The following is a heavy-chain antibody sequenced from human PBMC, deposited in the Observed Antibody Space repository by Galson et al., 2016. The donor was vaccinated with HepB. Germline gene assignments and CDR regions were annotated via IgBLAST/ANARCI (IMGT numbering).Heavy chain of an antibody. V-gene: IGHV3-33*01. CDR2: IWSDGSNK. D-gene: IGHD1-7*01. Sequence: AASGFLFSSYGMHWVRQAPGKGLAWVAGIWSDGSNKYYADSVKGRFTISRDNSKNTLYLQMNSLRAEDTAVYYCARDWLELRHYYYMDVWGKGTTVTVSS. J-gene: IGHJ6*03. CDR1: GFLFSSYG. CDR3: ARDWLELRHYYYMDV.